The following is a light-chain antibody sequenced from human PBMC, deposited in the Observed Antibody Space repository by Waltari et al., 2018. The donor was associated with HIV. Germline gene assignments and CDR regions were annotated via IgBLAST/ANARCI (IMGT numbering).Light chain of an antibody. CDR1: QSVRSN. J-gene: IGKJ2*01. CDR3: QQYTNWYT. CDR2: GAS. V-gene: IGKV3-15*01. Sequence: EIVLTQSPATLSVSPGGRATLSCRASQSVRSNLAWYQQRPGQATRLLIYGASARATGIPARFSGSGSGTEFTLTISSLQSEDFAVYYCQQYTNWYTFGQGTKLEIK.